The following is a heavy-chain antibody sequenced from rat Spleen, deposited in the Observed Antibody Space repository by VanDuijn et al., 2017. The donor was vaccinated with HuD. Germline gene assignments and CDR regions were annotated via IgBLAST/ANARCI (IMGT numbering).Heavy chain of an antibody. Sequence: EVQLVETGGGLVQPGRSLKLSCVASGFTFSSYWMYWIRQAPGKGLEWVSSINTDGGSTYYPDSVKGRFTISRDNAKSILYLQMDSLRSEDTATYYCARHNSGYGVMDAWGQGASVTVSS. V-gene: IGHV5-58*01. CDR1: GFTFSSYW. D-gene: IGHD4-3*01. CDR2: INTDGGST. J-gene: IGHJ4*01. CDR3: ARHNSGYGVMDA.